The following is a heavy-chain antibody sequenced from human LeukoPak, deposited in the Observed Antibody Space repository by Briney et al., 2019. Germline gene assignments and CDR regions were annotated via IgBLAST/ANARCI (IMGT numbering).Heavy chain of an antibody. CDR1: GGSISSSSYY. CDR2: IDYSGST. J-gene: IGHJ3*02. D-gene: IGHD3-3*01. Sequence: KSSETLSLTCTVSGGSISSSSYYWGWIRQPPGKGLEWIGSIDYSGSTYYNPSLKSRVTISADTSKNQFPLNLTSLTAADTAVYYCASQHYYDPPGGAFHIWGQGTMLTVSS. CDR3: ASQHYYDPPGGAFHI. V-gene: IGHV4-39*01.